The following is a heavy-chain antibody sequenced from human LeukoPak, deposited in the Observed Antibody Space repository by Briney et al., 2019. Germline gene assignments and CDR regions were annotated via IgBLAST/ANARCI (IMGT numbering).Heavy chain of an antibody. CDR1: GFTFSSYA. Sequence: GGSLRPSCAASGFTFSSYAMSWVRQAPGKGLEWVSAISGSGGSTYYADSVKGRFTISRDNSKNTLYLQMNSLRAEDTAVYYCAKVLDIVVVVAATDYWGQGTLVTVSS. D-gene: IGHD2-15*01. J-gene: IGHJ4*02. CDR3: AKVLDIVVVVAATDY. V-gene: IGHV3-23*01. CDR2: ISGSGGST.